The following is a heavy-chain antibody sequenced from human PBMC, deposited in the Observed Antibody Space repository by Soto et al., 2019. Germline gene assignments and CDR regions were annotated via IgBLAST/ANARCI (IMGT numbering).Heavy chain of an antibody. V-gene: IGHV3-23*01. Sequence: EVQLLESGGGLVQPGGSLRLSCAASGFTFTTYIMSWVRQAPGKGLEWVSAISGSGDTTYYADSLRGRFTVSRDNSKNTVYLQWNTLQAVDAALFYCAKHSEPLLCSSSWTGPYFDDWGQGTLVTVSS. J-gene: IGHJ4*02. CDR3: AKHSEPLLCSSSWTGPYFDD. CDR1: GFTFTTYI. D-gene: IGHD2-2*01. CDR2: ISGSGDTT.